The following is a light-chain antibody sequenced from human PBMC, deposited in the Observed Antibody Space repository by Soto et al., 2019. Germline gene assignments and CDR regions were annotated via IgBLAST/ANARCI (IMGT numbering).Light chain of an antibody. CDR1: QGIRTY. CDR3: YKCNGAPLT. V-gene: IGKV1-27*01. J-gene: IGKJ4*01. Sequence: DVPMTQSPSSLSASIGDRVTITCRASQGIRTYLAWYQHKPGKVPKLLIYAASRLQSGVPSRFSGSGSGTDFSLPISLLQPGDVATYYFYKCNGAPLTFGGGAKVVIK. CDR2: AAS.